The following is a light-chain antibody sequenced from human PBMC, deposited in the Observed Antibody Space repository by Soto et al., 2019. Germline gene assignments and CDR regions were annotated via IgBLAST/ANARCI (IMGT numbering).Light chain of an antibody. J-gene: IGKJ1*01. CDR2: KAS. CDR1: QSISSW. CDR3: QQYNSYSQT. Sequence: DIQMTQSPSTLSASVGDRVTITCRASQSISSWLAWYQQKPEKAPKLLIYKASTLESGVPSRFSGSGSGTEFTLTISRLQPDDFATYYCQQYNSYSQTFGQGTKVEIK. V-gene: IGKV1-5*03.